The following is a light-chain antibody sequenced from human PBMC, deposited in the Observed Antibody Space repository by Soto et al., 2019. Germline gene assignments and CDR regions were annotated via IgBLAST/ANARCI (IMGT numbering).Light chain of an antibody. CDR3: QQYTNYPWT. CDR2: DVS. J-gene: IGKJ1*01. V-gene: IGKV1-5*01. CDR1: QSISSW. Sequence: DIQMTQSPPTLSASVGDRVNITCRASQSISSWLAWYQQRPGKAPNLLIYDVSSLDSGVPSRFSGSGSGTEFTLTISSLQPDDFATYYCQQYTNYPWTFGQGTKVEIK.